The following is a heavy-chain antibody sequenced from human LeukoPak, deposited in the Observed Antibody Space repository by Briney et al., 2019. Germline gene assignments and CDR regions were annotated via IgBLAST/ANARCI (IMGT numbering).Heavy chain of an antibody. CDR1: GYSISSGYY. CDR2: IYHSGNT. V-gene: IGHV4-38-2*02. D-gene: IGHD6-19*01. Sequence: SETLSLTCTVSGYSISSGYYWAWIRQPPGKGLQWIGNIYHSGNTYYNPSLKSRVSISVDTSKNQFSLKLSSVTAADTAEYYCARLSSGWYFLTGGAAFDVWGQGTMVTVSS. CDR3: ARLSSGWYFLTGGAAFDV. J-gene: IGHJ3*01.